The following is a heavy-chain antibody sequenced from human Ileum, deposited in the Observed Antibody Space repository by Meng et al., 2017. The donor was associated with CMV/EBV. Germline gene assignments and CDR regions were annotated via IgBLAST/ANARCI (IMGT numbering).Heavy chain of an antibody. CDR3: AREGSAPYDSIGFPHY. CDR2: ISAYYGDT. J-gene: IGHJ4*02. Sequence: ASVKVSCKASGYIFPTYGLSWVRQAPGQGLEWMGWISAYYGDTHYAPSLQGRLTLTRDTSTSTAYMEMRSLRSDDTAVYYCAREGSAPYDSIGFPHYWGQGTLVTVSS. D-gene: IGHD3-22*01. V-gene: IGHV1-18*01. CDR1: GYIFPTYG.